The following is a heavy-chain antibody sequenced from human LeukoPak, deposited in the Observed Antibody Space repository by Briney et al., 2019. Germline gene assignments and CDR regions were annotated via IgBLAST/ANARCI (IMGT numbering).Heavy chain of an antibody. Sequence: GGSLRLSCAASGFTVSSNYMSWVRQAPGKGLEWVSVIYSGGGTYYADSVKGRFTISRDNSKNTLYLQMNSLRAEDTAVYYCAKDLGYYGSGSYYYDYWGQGTLVTVSS. V-gene: IGHV3-53*05. J-gene: IGHJ4*02. D-gene: IGHD3-10*01. CDR1: GFTVSSNY. CDR2: IYSGGGT. CDR3: AKDLGYYGSGSYYYDY.